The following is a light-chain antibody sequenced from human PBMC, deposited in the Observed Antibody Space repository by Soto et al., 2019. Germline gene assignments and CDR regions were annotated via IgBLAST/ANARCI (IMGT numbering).Light chain of an antibody. V-gene: IGKV1-12*01. J-gene: IGKJ4*01. CDR2: AAS. CDR3: QQDNSYPYT. Sequence: DIQMTQSPSSVSASVGDRVTITCRASQGISSWLDWYQQKPGKAPKLLIYAASSLQSGVPSRFSGSGSGTDFTLTISSLQPEDFATYYCQQDNSYPYTFGGGTKVEIK. CDR1: QGISSW.